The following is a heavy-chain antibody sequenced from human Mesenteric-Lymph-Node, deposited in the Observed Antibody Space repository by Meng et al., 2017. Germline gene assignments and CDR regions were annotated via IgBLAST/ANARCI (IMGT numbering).Heavy chain of an antibody. CDR1: GGSLSGYY. J-gene: IGHJ4*02. Sequence: QVQLKQWGAEVVKPSETLSLTCAVYGGSLSGYYWSWIRQPPGKGLEWMGEVYHNGVTKYSPSLRSRVVISIDTSKNQFSLNLRSVSAADMAMYYCARGGATPMIIKYWGPGTLVTVSS. V-gene: IGHV4-34*02. CDR3: ARGGATPMIIKY. D-gene: IGHD3-10*01. CDR2: VYHNGVT.